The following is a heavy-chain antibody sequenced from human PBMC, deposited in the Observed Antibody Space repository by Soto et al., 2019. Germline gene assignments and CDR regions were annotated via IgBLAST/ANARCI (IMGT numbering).Heavy chain of an antibody. D-gene: IGHD3-16*02. J-gene: IGHJ3*02. V-gene: IGHV3-23*01. CDR2: VTRGGSA. CDR1: GFTFSNYA. Sequence: GGSLRLSCAAPGFTFSNYAMTWVRQAPGKGLEWVSGVTRGGSAYYADSVKGRFTISRDNSKNTVFLQMNSLRAEDTAIYYCARDSYDYVWGSYRPGAFDIWGQGTMVTVSS. CDR3: ARDSYDYVWGSYRPGAFDI.